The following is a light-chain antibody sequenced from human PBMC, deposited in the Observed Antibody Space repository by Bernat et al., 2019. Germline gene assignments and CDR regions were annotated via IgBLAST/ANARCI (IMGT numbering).Light chain of an antibody. J-gene: IGLJ2*01. CDR1: RSNIGAGHD. CDR3: QSYDSNLSGSV. V-gene: IGLV1-40*01. Sequence: QSVLTQPPAVSGAPGQRVTISRTGSRSNIGAGHDVHWYQQLPGTAPKLPIYGSSNRPTGVPRRFAASKSGTSASLAITGLQAEDEADYYCQSYDSNLSGSVFGGGTKLTVL. CDR2: GSS.